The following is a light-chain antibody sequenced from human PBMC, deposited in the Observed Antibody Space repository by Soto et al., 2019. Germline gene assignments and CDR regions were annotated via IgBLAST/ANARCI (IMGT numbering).Light chain of an antibody. J-gene: IGKJ3*01. CDR1: QGISNY. Sequence: DIQLTQSPSFLSASVGDRVTLTCRASQGISNYLAWYQQKPGKAPNLLIYAASTLQSGVPSRFSGSGSGTQFTLTISSLQPEDSATYYCQQLNSYPSFGPGTKVDIK. CDR2: AAS. V-gene: IGKV1-9*01. CDR3: QQLNSYPS.